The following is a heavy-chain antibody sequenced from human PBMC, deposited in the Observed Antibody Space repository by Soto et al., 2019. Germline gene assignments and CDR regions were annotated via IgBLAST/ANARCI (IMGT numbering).Heavy chain of an antibody. J-gene: IGHJ4*02. V-gene: IGHV3-30*03. D-gene: IGHD3-16*02. Sequence: RGSLRLSSGASAFASSRSGIHWVRLYPGTALGWVEVISYDGSNKYYADSVKGRFTISRDNSKITLYLKMNSLRAEDTAVYYCAMITFGGVIAQNIDYWGKGT. CDR1: AFASSRSG. CDR3: AMITFGGVIAQNIDY. CDR2: ISYDGSNK.